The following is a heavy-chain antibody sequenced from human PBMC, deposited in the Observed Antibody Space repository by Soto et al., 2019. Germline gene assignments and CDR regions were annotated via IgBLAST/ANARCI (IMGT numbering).Heavy chain of an antibody. D-gene: IGHD3-22*01. CDR3: SNFKVSYYYDKGWFDP. V-gene: IGHV3-23*01. CDR1: GFNIATYA. J-gene: IGHJ5*02. CDR2: INAGGERI. Sequence: EVQLLDSGGGLVQPGGSLRLSCVGSGFNIATYAMSWVRQATGKGMEWVSAINAGGERIFYTDSVKGRFTISRDNSKNTLYLQFNSLRAEDTATDDWSNFKVSYYYDKGWFDPWGQGTLVTVSS.